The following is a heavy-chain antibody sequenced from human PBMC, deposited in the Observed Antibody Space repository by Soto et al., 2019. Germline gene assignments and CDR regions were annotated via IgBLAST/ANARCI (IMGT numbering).Heavy chain of an antibody. CDR3: ARAGVTPHFFDY. V-gene: IGHV3-53*01. CDR1: GFSVRTNY. CDR2: FESGGSI. Sequence: LRLSCAASGFSVRTNYMSWVRQAPGKGLEWVSVFESGGSIYYADSVKGRFIISRDYAKNTVYLQMNSLRADDTAVYYCARAGVTPHFFDYWGQGTLVTVSS. D-gene: IGHD2-21*02. J-gene: IGHJ4*02.